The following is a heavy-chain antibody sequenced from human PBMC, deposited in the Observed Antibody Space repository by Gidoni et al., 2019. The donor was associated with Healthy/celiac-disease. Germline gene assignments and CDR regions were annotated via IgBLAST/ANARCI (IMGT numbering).Heavy chain of an antibody. CDR1: GFTFCSDT. J-gene: IGHJ4*02. D-gene: IGHD3-9*01. V-gene: IGHV3-23*01. CDR2: ISGSGGST. Sequence: EVQLLESGGGLVQPGGSLRLSCAASGFTFCSDTMRWVRLAPGKGLEWVSAISGSGGSTYYAYSVKGRFTISRDNSKNTLYLQMNSLRAEDTAVYYCAKKYYDILTGYYSNYFDYWGQGTLVTVSS. CDR3: AKKYYDILTGYYSNYFDY.